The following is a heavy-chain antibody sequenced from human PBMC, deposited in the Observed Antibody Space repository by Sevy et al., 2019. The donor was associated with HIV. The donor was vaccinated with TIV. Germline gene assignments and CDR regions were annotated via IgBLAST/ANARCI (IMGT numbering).Heavy chain of an antibody. CDR2: VSASGIST. Sequence: GGSLRLSCAAPGFTFSSYAVSWVRQAPGKGPEWVSAVSASGISTYYAHSVKGRFTISRDNSKNTVYLQMNSLRAEDTAVYYCAKGDSSGWYDFFDFWGQGTLVTVSS. CDR1: GFTFSSYA. D-gene: IGHD6-19*01. V-gene: IGHV3-23*01. CDR3: AKGDSSGWYDFFDF. J-gene: IGHJ4*02.